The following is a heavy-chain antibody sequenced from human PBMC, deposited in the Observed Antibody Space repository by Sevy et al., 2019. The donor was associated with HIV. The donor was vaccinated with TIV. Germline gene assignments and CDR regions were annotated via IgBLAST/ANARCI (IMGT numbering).Heavy chain of an antibody. D-gene: IGHD1-1*01. CDR2: IIPIFGTA. CDR3: ARGSNDGASRRRGNYYYGMDV. J-gene: IGHJ6*02. V-gene: IGHV1-69*13. Sequence: ASVKVSCKASGGTFSSYAISWVRQAPGQGLEWMGGIIPIFGTANYAQKFQGRVTITADESTSTAYMELSSLRSEDTAVYYCARGSNDGASRRRGNYYYGMDVWGQGATVTVSS. CDR1: GGTFSSYA.